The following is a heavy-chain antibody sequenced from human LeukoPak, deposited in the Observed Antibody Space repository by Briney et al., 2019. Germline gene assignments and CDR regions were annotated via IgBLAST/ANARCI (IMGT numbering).Heavy chain of an antibody. D-gene: IGHD5-12*01. Sequence: GGSLRLSCAASGFTFSSYGMHWVRQAPGKGLEWVAVISFDASNKYYADSVKGRFTISRDNAKNSLYLQMNSLRAEDTAVYYCARVEASGYDYGAFDYWGQGTLVTVSS. V-gene: IGHV3-30*03. J-gene: IGHJ4*02. CDR1: GFTFSSYG. CDR2: ISFDASNK. CDR3: ARVEASGYDYGAFDY.